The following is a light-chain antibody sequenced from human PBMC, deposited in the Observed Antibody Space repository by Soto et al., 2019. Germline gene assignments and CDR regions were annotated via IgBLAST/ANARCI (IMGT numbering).Light chain of an antibody. CDR2: DAS. Sequence: EIVLTQSPATLSLSPGERATLSCRASQSVSSYLAWYQQKPGQAPRLLIYDASNRATGIPARFSGNGSETDFTLTISSLEPEDFAVYYCQQRSNWPPITFGQGTRLEIK. CDR1: QSVSSY. J-gene: IGKJ5*01. CDR3: QQRSNWPPIT. V-gene: IGKV3-11*01.